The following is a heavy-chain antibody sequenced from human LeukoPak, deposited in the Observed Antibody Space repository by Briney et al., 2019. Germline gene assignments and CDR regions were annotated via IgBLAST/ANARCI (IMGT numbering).Heavy chain of an antibody. CDR1: GFTVSSNE. Sequence: GGSLRLSCAASGFTVSSNEMSWVRQAPGKGLEWVSSISGGSTYYADSRKGRFTNSRDNSKNTLYLQMKSLRAEDTAVYYCAKGGGYEAQYYYYYLDVWGKGTTVTISS. D-gene: IGHD5-12*01. J-gene: IGHJ6*03. CDR3: AKGGGYEAQYYYYYLDV. V-gene: IGHV3-38-3*01. CDR2: ISGGST.